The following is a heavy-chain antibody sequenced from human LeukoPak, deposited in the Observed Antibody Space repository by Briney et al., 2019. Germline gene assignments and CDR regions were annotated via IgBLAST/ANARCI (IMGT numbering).Heavy chain of an antibody. CDR1: GDSFSSNSAA. Sequence: SQTLSLTCAISGDSFSSNSAAWNWIRQSPSRGLEWLGRTYYRSKLYNDYAVSVKSRITINPDTSKNQFSLQLNSVTPEDTAVYYCALGVSSSGWYYFDYWGQGTLVTVSS. J-gene: IGHJ4*02. CDR3: ALGVSSSGWYYFDY. CDR2: TYYRSKLYN. D-gene: IGHD6-19*01. V-gene: IGHV6-1*01.